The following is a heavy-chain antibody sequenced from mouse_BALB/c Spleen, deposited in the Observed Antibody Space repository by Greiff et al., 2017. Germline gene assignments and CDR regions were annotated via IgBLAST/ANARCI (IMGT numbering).Heavy chain of an antibody. CDR1: GYAFTNYL. CDR3: ARSSGTWAMDY. D-gene: IGHD3-1*01. CDR2: INPGSGGT. V-gene: IGHV1-54*01. J-gene: IGHJ4*01. Sequence: VQLQQSGAELVRPGTSVKVSCKASGYAFTNYLIEWVKQRPGQGLEWIGVINPGSGGTNYNEKFKGKATLTADKSSSTAYMQLSSLTSDDSAVYFCARSSGTWAMDYWGQGTSGTVSS.